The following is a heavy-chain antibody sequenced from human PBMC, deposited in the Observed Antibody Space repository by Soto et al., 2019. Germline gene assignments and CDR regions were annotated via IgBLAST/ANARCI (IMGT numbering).Heavy chain of an antibody. CDR1: CFTFNRYC. V-gene: IGHV1-3*01. D-gene: IGHD5-18*01. J-gene: IGHJ4*02. Sequence: KVSRQACCFTFNRYCIRWVRQAPGQGLEWMGWINADNGNTNYAQKFQDRVTITRDTSASTAYMELSSLRSEDTAVYYCASTYSRSNLDCWGQGTLVTVSS. CDR3: ASTYSRSNLDC. CDR2: INADNGNT.